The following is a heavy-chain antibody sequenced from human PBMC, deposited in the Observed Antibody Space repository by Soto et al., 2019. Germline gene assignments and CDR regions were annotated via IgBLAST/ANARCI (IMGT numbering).Heavy chain of an antibody. Sequence: TLSLTCTVSPGFIRSGGYYCSWFRQHPGTGLEWIGNIFYSGSTYYNPSLKSRVTISVDTSKNQFSLNLSSVTAADTAVYFCARSYYNSYVYGYWGQGTLVTVS. CDR1: PGFIRSGGYY. D-gene: IGHD2-8*01. J-gene: IGHJ4*02. CDR3: ARSYYNSYVYGY. V-gene: IGHV4-31*03. CDR2: IFYSGST.